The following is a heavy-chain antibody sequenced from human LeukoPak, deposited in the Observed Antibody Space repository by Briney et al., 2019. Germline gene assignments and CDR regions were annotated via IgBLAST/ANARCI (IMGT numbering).Heavy chain of an antibody. J-gene: IGHJ4*02. D-gene: IGHD6-13*01. CDR2: IYHSGTT. CDR3: ARDLAAADEWLGPIDY. CDR1: GYSISTGYY. Sequence: SETLSLTYTVSGYSISTGYYWGWIRQPPGKGLEWIGSIYHSGTTYYNPSLKSRVTISVDTSKNQFSLKLNSVTAADTAVYYCARDLAAADEWLGPIDYWGQGTLVTVSS. V-gene: IGHV4-38-2*02.